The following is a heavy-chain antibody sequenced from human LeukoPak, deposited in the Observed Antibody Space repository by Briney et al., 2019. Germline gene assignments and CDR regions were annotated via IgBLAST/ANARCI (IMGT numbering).Heavy chain of an antibody. D-gene: IGHD3-22*01. Sequence: ASVKVSCKASGYTFTSYGISWVRQAPGQGLELMGWISAYNGNTNYAQKLQGRVTMTTDTSTSTAYMELRSLRSDDTAVYYCARDRSYYYDSSGYPPSDYWGQGTLVTVSS. CDR3: ARDRSYYYDSSGYPPSDY. V-gene: IGHV1-18*01. CDR2: ISAYNGNT. CDR1: GYTFTSYG. J-gene: IGHJ4*02.